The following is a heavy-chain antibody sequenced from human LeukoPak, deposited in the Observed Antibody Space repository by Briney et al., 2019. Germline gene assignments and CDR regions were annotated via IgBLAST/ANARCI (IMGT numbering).Heavy chain of an antibody. Sequence: QPGGSLRLSCAASGFTFSSSAMCWVRQTPGKGLEWVSSMSGSGGNTHYADSVKGRFTISRDNSKNTLCLLMSSLRAEDTAVYYCAKAGSVYIYGDRGTYDAFDIWGQGTMVTVSP. CDR1: GFTFSSSA. V-gene: IGHV3-23*01. D-gene: IGHD5-18*01. CDR3: AKAGSVYIYGDRGTYDAFDI. J-gene: IGHJ3*02. CDR2: MSGSGGNT.